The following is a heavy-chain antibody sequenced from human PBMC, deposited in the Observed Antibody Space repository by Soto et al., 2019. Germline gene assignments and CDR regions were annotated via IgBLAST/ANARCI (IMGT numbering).Heavy chain of an antibody. CDR1: GYTFTSYY. Sequence: ASVKVSCKASGYTFTSYYMHWVRQAPGQGLEWMGIINPSGGSTSYAQKFQGRVTMTRDTSTSTVYMELSSLRSEDTAVYYCARQYCSGGSCYTLDYWGQGALVTVSS. CDR3: ARQYCSGGSCYTLDY. J-gene: IGHJ4*02. D-gene: IGHD2-15*01. V-gene: IGHV1-46*01. CDR2: INPSGGST.